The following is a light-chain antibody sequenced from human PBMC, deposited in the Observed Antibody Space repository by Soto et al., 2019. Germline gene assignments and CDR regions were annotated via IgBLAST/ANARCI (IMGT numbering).Light chain of an antibody. V-gene: IGKV3-11*01. CDR2: DAS. CDR1: QSVSTY. Sequence: EIVLTQSPATLSLSPGESATLSCRASQSVSTYLAWYQQRPGQAPRLLIYDASSRATGIPARFSGSGSGTDFTRTISSLEPEDFAVYYCQQRSDPWTFGRRTKVDIK. CDR3: QQRSDPWT. J-gene: IGKJ1*01.